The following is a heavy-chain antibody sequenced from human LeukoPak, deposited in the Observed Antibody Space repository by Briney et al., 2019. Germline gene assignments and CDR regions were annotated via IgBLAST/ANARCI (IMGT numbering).Heavy chain of an antibody. CDR2: IYSGGST. CDR3: ARGTRDYDFWSGYYLNYYYGMDV. D-gene: IGHD3-3*01. Sequence: PGGSLRLSCAASGFTVSSNYMSWVRQAPGKGLEWVSVIYSGGSTYYADSVKGRFTISRDNSKNTLYLQMNSLRAEDTAVYYRARGTRDYDFWSGYYLNYYYGMDVWGQGTTVTVSS. CDR1: GFTVSSNY. V-gene: IGHV3-53*01. J-gene: IGHJ6*02.